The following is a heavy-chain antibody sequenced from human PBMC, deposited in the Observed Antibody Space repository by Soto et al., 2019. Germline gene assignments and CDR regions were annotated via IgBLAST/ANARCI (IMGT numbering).Heavy chain of an antibody. J-gene: IGHJ4*02. CDR1: GRSILNYY. D-gene: IGHD3-22*01. V-gene: IGHV4-59*08. Sequence: SEARSLACLVFGRSILNYYWSGFRQSSGKGLEWIGYSYYSGRSSYKPSLKSRVTISVDTSKNEFSLKLSSVTAAVTAVYYCARAPPLISSGYNWGQGTLVTVS. CDR3: ARAPPLISSGYN. CDR2: SYYSGRS.